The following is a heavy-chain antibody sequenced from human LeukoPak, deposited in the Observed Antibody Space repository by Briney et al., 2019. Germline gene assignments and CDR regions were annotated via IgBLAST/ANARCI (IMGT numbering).Heavy chain of an antibody. CDR3: ARLRYHDFWSGYWKYYYYMDV. CDR1: GFIFSSYW. Sequence: GGSLRLSCAASGFIFSSYWMTWVRQAPGKGLEWVANIKQDGSEKYYVDSVKGRFTISRDNAKNSLYLQMNSLRAEDTAVYYCARLRYHDFWSGYWKYYYYMDVWGKGTTVTVSS. D-gene: IGHD3-3*01. V-gene: IGHV3-7*01. J-gene: IGHJ6*03. CDR2: IKQDGSEK.